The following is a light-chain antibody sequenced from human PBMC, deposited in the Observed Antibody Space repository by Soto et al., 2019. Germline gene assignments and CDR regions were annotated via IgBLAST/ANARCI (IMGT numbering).Light chain of an antibody. CDR1: QGISSY. J-gene: IGKJ5*01. CDR2: AAS. CDR3: LLHHSYPIT. Sequence: IPMPQAPSAMSASVCDRGTITCRASQGISSYLAWFQQKPGKVPKRLIYAASSLQSGVTSRFSGSGSGTEFTLTISSLRPEDFATYYCLLHHSYPITFGQGTRLEV. V-gene: IGKV1-17*03.